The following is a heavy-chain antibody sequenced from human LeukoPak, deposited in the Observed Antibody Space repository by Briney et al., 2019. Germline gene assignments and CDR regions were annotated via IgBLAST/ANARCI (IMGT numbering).Heavy chain of an antibody. Sequence: SETLSLTCAVYGGSFSGYYWSWIRQPPGKGLEWIGEINHSGSTNYNPSLKSRVTISVDTSKNQFSPKLSSVTAADTAVYYCARGYCSSTSCYVDYWGQGTLVTASS. J-gene: IGHJ4*02. CDR3: ARGYCSSTSCYVDY. CDR2: INHSGST. CDR1: GGSFSGYY. V-gene: IGHV4-34*01. D-gene: IGHD2-2*01.